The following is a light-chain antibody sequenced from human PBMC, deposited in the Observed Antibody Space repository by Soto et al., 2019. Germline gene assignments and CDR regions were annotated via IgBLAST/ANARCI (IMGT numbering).Light chain of an antibody. CDR3: QQSYSTPWT. V-gene: IGKV1-39*01. CDR1: QTITNY. Sequence: DLQMTQSPSSLSASVGDRVTITCRTSQTITNYLNWYQHKPGKAPNLLIYGASSLQSGVPSRFGGSGSGTDFTLTISSLQPEDFATYYCQQSYSTPWTFGQGTKVDIK. CDR2: GAS. J-gene: IGKJ1*01.